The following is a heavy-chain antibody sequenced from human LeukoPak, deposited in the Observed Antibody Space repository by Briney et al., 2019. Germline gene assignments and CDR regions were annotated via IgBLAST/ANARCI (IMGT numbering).Heavy chain of an antibody. V-gene: IGHV3-15*01. Sequence: GGSLRLSCAASGITFSKAWMNWVRQAPGKGLEWVGRIKTKTDGGTADYAAPVKGRFTISRDDSENTLYLQMDSLKTEDTAVYFCTTYTTGSFTYWGQGTLVAVSS. J-gene: IGHJ4*02. CDR2: IKTKTDGGTA. CDR3: TTYTTGSFTY. D-gene: IGHD2-2*02. CDR1: GITFSKAW.